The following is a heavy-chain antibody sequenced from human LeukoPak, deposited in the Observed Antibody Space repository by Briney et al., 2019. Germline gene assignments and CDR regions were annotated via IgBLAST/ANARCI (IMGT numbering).Heavy chain of an antibody. CDR3: AGASIVVVPAAMLPRPNYYYYYGMDV. D-gene: IGHD2-2*01. Sequence: SETLSLTCTVSGGSISSYYWSWIRQPPGKGLEWIGYIYYSGSTNYNPSLKSRVTISVDTSKNQFSLKLSSVTAADTAVYYCAGASIVVVPAAMLPRPNYYYYYGMDVWGQGTTVTVSS. CDR2: IYYSGST. V-gene: IGHV4-59*01. J-gene: IGHJ6*02. CDR1: GGSISSYY.